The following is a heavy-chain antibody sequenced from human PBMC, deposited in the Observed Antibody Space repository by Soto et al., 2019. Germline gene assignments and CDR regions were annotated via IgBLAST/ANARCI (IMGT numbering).Heavy chain of an antibody. CDR2: ISGSGGST. Sequence: EVQLLESGGGLVQPGGSLRLSCAASGFTFSSYAMSWVRQAPGKGLEWVSAISGSGGSTYYADSVKGRFTISRDNSKNTLYLQMNSLRAEDTAVYYCAKRGYCSGGSCYLYYFDYWGQGTLVTVSS. CDR1: GFTFSSYA. CDR3: AKRGYCSGGSCYLYYFDY. D-gene: IGHD2-15*01. V-gene: IGHV3-23*01. J-gene: IGHJ4*02.